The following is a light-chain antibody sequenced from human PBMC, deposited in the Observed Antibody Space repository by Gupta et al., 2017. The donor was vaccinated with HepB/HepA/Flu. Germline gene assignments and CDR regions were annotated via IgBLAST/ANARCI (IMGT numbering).Light chain of an antibody. CDR2: DVS. CDR3: SSSEGRHTCVV. CDR1: SSDVGGYNY. Sequence: QSALTQPPSASGSPGQSVTISCTGTSSDVGGYNYVSWYQQHPGKAPKLMMEDVSKRPSGVTDRVACSPSGNKASRTVSVLQAEDEAEDDCSSSEGRHTCVVFGGGTKLTVL. V-gene: IGLV2-8*01. J-gene: IGLJ2*01.